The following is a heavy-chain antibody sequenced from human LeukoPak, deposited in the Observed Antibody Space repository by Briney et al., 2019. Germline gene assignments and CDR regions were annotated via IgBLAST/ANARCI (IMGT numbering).Heavy chain of an antibody. J-gene: IGHJ4*02. D-gene: IGHD4-23*01. CDR2: IYYSGST. Sequence: GSLRLSCAASGFTVSSNYMSWIRQPPGKGLEWIGYIYYSGSTNYNPSLKSRVTISVDTSKNQFSLKLSSVTAADTAVYYCARVRYGGNFGSLDYWGQGTLVTVSS. CDR3: ARVRYGGNFGSLDY. V-gene: IGHV4-59*02. CDR1: GFTVSSNY.